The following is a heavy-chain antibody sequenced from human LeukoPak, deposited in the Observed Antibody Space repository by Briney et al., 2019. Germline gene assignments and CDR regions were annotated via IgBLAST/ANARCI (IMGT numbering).Heavy chain of an antibody. J-gene: IGHJ4*02. CDR1: GFTFSSYA. CDR2: ISGSGNST. V-gene: IGHV3-23*01. D-gene: IGHD2-15*01. Sequence: GGSLRLSCAASGFTFSSYAMSWVRQAPGKGLEWVSTISGSGNSTYYADSVKGRFTISRDNSKNTLYLQMNSLRADDTAVYYCAKGRSGVVVAALNYWGQGTPVTVSS. CDR3: AKGRSGVVVAALNY.